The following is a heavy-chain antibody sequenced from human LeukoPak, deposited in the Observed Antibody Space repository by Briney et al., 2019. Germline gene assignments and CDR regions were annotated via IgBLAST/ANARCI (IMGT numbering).Heavy chain of an antibody. CDR2: FFYSGST. V-gene: IGHV4-59*01. CDR1: GGSISNYY. CDR3: ATYYHDTSGYYVYSY. Sequence: SETLSLTCTVSGGSISNYYWTWIRQPPGKGLEWIGYFFYSGSTNYNPSLKSRVTISVDKSKNQFSLKLSSVTAADTAVYYCATYYHDTSGYYVYSYWGQGTLVTVSS. J-gene: IGHJ4*02. D-gene: IGHD3-22*01.